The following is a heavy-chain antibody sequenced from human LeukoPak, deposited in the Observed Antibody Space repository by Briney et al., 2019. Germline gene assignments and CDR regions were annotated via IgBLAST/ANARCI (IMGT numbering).Heavy chain of an antibody. CDR3: ARANYDILTGYRHYYYGMDV. CDR2: ISSSGSTI. Sequence: GGSLRLSCAASGFTFSDYYMSWIRQAPGKGLEWVSYISSSGSTIYYADSVKGRFTISRDNAKNSLYLQMNSLRAEDTAVYYCARANYDILTGYRHYYYGMDVWGKGTTVTVSS. V-gene: IGHV3-11*01. D-gene: IGHD3-9*01. CDR1: GFTFSDYY. J-gene: IGHJ6*04.